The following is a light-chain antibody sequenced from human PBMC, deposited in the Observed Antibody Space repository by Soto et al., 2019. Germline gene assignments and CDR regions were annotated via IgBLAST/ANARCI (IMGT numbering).Light chain of an antibody. CDR3: NSYTNGSAVV. J-gene: IGLJ2*01. CDR2: EVT. Sequence: QSGLTQPASVSGSPGQSITISCAGTRDDIGAYDYVSWYQQHPGNAPKLLVYEVTNRPSGVSDRFSGSKSGNTASLTISGLQAEDEADYYCNSYTNGSAVVFGGGSKVTVL. CDR1: RDDIGAYDY. V-gene: IGLV2-14*01.